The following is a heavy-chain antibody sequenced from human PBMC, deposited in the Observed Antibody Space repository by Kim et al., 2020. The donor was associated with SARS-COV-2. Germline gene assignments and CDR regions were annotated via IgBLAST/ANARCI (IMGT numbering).Heavy chain of an antibody. CDR1: GFTFSDYY. CDR2: ISSSSSYT. V-gene: IGHV3-11*06. Sequence: GGSLRLSCAASGFTFSDYYMSWIRQAPGKGLEWVSYISSSSSYTNYADSVKGRFTISRDNAKNSLYLQMNSLRAEDTAVYYCAREVSTSRYYGSGGDYWGQGTLVTVSS. D-gene: IGHD3-10*01. J-gene: IGHJ4*02. CDR3: AREVSTSRYYGSGGDY.